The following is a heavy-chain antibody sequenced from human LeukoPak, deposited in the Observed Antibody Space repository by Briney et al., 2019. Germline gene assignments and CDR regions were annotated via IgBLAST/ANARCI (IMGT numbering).Heavy chain of an antibody. CDR2: IRYDGSNK. D-gene: IGHD3-10*01. V-gene: IGHV3-30*02. Sequence: PGGSLRLSCAASGFTFSSYGMHLVRQAPGKGLEWVAFIRYDGSNKYYADSVKGRFTISRDNSKNTLYLQMNSLRAEDTAVYYCARLWFVLRGFDYWGQGTLVTVSS. CDR1: GFTFSSYG. CDR3: ARLWFVLRGFDY. J-gene: IGHJ4*02.